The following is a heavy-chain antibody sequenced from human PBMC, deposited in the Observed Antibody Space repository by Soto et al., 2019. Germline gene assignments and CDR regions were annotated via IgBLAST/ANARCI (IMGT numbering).Heavy chain of an antibody. CDR2: IDYSGST. D-gene: IGHD1-26*01. J-gene: IGHJ5*02. V-gene: IGHV4-30-4*01. CDR1: GGSISSGDYY. Sequence: QVQLQESGPGLVKPSQTLSLTCTVSGGSISSGDYYWTWIRQPPGKGLEWIGYIDYSGSTYYNPSLKSRLTISVDTSKNKFSLKLSSVTAADTAVYYCARSGDGGTPNPSFFWFDPWGQGTLVTVSS. CDR3: ARSGDGGTPNPSFFWFDP.